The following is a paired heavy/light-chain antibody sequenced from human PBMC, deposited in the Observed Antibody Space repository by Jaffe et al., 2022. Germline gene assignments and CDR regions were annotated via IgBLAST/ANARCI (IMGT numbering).Light chain of an antibody. V-gene: IGKV1-5*03. CDR1: QSISSW. J-gene: IGKJ1*01. Sequence: DIQMTQSPSTLSASVGDRVTITCRASQSISSWLAWYQQKPGKAPKLLIYKASSLESGVPSRFSGSGSGTEFTLTISSLQPDDFATYYCQQYNSYWRTFGQGTKVEIK. CDR2: KAS. CDR3: QQYNSYWRT.
Heavy chain of an antibody. CDR2: INHSGST. CDR3: ARGLPRWGGSPPAHYYYYMDV. J-gene: IGHJ6*03. D-gene: IGHD1-26*01. V-gene: IGHV4-34*01. CDR1: GGSFSGYY. Sequence: QVQLQQWGAGLLKPSETLSLTCAVYGGSFSGYYWSWIRQPPGKGLEWIGEINHSGSTNYNPSLKSRVTISVDTSKNQFSLKLSSVTAADTAVYYCARGLPRWGGSPPAHYYYYMDVWGKGTTVTVSS.